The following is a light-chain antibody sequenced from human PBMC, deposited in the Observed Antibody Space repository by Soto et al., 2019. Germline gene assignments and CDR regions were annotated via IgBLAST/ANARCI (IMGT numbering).Light chain of an antibody. CDR3: QQYGRSPYT. Sequence: EIVLPQSPGTLSLSPGERATLSCRASESVRSSYLAWYQQKLGQAPRLLMYGVSVRATGIPDRFRGSESGTDFTLTISRLEPEDFGVYYCQQYGRSPYTFGQGTKLEIK. CDR1: ESVRSSY. J-gene: IGKJ2*01. CDR2: GVS. V-gene: IGKV3-20*01.